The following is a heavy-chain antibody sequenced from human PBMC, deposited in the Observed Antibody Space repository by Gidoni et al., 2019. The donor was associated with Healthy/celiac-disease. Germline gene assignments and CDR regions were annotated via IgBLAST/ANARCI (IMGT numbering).Heavy chain of an antibody. CDR1: GSSISSSSYY. D-gene: IGHD6-13*01. CDR3: ARVDGSSWLFDY. Sequence: QLHLQDSAPGLVTPPETLSPHCTVSGSSISSSSYYWGWIRQPPRKGLEWIGSIYYSGSTHYNPSLKSRGTISVDTSKNQFPLKLSSVTAAVTAVYYCARVDGSSWLFDYWGQGTLVTVSS. CDR2: IYYSGST. V-gene: IGHV4-39*07. J-gene: IGHJ4*02.